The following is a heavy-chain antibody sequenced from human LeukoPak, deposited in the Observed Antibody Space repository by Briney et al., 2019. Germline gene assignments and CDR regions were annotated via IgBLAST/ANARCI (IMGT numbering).Heavy chain of an antibody. J-gene: IGHJ5*02. Sequence: PSQTLFLTCTVSGGSISSGDYYWSWIRQPPGKGLEWIGYIYYSGSTYYNPSLKSRVTISVDTSKNQFSLKLSSVTAADTAVYYCARALGGSGNWFDPWGQGTLVTVSS. CDR3: ARALGGSGNWFDP. V-gene: IGHV4-30-4*01. CDR1: GGSISSGDYY. D-gene: IGHD3-10*01. CDR2: IYYSGST.